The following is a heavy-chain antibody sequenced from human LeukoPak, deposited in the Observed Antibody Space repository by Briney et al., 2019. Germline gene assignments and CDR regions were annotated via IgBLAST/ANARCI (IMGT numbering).Heavy chain of an antibody. V-gene: IGHV4-4*09. Sequence: PSETLSLTCTVSGGSISGVYWNWIRQPPRKGLGWVGYIHTSGSTSFNPSLKSRLSFSIDTSKNQVSLRLSSVTATDTAVYYCTRRRGGWGEGEFDFWGQGIPVTVST. D-gene: IGHD3-16*01. CDR2: IHTSGST. CDR3: TRRRGGWGEGEFDF. J-gene: IGHJ4*02. CDR1: GGSISGVY.